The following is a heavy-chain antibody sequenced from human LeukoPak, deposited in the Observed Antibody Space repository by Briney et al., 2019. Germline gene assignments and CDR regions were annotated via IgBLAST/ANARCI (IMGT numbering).Heavy chain of an antibody. CDR2: IRYDGSNK. J-gene: IGHJ4*02. CDR3: ARGGVDYYGSGTYYLMYYFDY. CDR1: GFTLSSYG. D-gene: IGHD3-10*01. Sequence: PGGSLRLSCAASGFTLSSYGMHWVRQAPGKGLEWVAFIRYDGSNKYYADSVKGRFTISRDDPHNTLYLQMNSLRADDTAVYFCARGGVDYYGSGTYYLMYYFDYWGQGALVTVSS. V-gene: IGHV3-30*02.